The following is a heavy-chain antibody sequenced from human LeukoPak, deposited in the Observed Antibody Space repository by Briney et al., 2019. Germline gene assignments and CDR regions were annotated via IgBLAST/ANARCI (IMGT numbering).Heavy chain of an antibody. J-gene: IGHJ4*02. Sequence: ASVKVSCKASGYTFTGYYMHWVRQAPGQGLEWMGWINPNSGGTNYAQKFQGRVTMPRDTSISTAYMELSRLRSDDTAVYYCATKGGYSSHFDYWGQGTLVTVSS. V-gene: IGHV1-2*02. CDR2: INPNSGGT. CDR1: GYTFTGYY. CDR3: ATKGGYSSHFDY. D-gene: IGHD3-22*01.